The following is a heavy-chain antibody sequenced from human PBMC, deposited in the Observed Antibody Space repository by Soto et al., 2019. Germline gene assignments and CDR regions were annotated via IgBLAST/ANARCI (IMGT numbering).Heavy chain of an antibody. V-gene: IGHV3-48*02. CDR2: ISSSSTI. D-gene: IGHD6-19*01. Sequence: PGGSLRLSCAASGFTFSSYSMNWVRQAPGKGLEWVSYISSSSTIYYADSVKGRFTISRDNAKNSLYLQMNSLRDEDTAVYYCAREPGQWLARGFDYWGQGTLVTVSS. CDR3: AREPGQWLARGFDY. J-gene: IGHJ4*02. CDR1: GFTFSSYS.